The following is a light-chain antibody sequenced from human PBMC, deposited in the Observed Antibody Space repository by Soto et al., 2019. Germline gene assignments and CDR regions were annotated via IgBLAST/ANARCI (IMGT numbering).Light chain of an antibody. Sequence: QSVLTQPPSASGSPGQSVTISCTGTRSDVGTYNYVSWYQQHPGKAPKLIIYEVSKRPSGVPDRFSGSKSGNTASLTVSGLQAEDEADYYCSSYTSEDTYVFGTGTKVTVL. CDR3: SSYTSEDTYV. J-gene: IGLJ1*01. V-gene: IGLV2-8*01. CDR1: RSDVGTYNY. CDR2: EVS.